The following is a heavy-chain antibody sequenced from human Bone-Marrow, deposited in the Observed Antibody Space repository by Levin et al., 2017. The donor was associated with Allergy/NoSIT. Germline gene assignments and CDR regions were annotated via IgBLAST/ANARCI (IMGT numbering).Heavy chain of an antibody. CDR1: GYPFTNYG. J-gene: IGHJ4*02. Sequence: GESLKISCKASGYPFTNYGFSWVRQAPGQGLQWMWWINPYDGDTHYAQHLQGRVTMTTDPSKSTAYMALRRLRPDDTAVYFCARNFWHYHDSSGYLFQYWGQGTLVTVSS. V-gene: IGHV1-18*01. D-gene: IGHD3-22*01. CDR2: INPYDGDT. CDR3: ARNFWHYHDSSGYLFQY.